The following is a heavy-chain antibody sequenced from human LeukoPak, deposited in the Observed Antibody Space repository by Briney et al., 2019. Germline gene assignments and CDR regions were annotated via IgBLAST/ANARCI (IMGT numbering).Heavy chain of an antibody. D-gene: IGHD3-16*01. J-gene: IGHJ3*02. CDR2: ISYDGSNK. Sequence: GGSLRLSCAASGFTFSSYGMHWVRQAPGKGLEWVAVISYDGSNKYYADSVKGRFTISRDNSKNTLYLQMNSLRAEDTAVYYCAKDWGRDDDAFDIWGQGTMVTVPS. V-gene: IGHV3-30*18. CDR3: AKDWGRDDDAFDI. CDR1: GFTFSSYG.